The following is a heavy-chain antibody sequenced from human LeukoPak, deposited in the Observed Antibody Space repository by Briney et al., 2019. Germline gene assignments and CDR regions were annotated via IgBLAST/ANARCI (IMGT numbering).Heavy chain of an antibody. CDR2: IYYSGTT. CDR1: GHSISNSRHY. Sequence: SATLSLTCTVSGHSISNSRHYWGWIRQSPGKGLEWIGTIYYSGTTYYNPSLKSRITISVDTSKNQFSLKLSSVTAADTAVYYCARTPGYYYYMDVWGKGTTVTVSS. V-gene: IGHV4-39*07. J-gene: IGHJ6*03. CDR3: ARTPGYYYYMDV.